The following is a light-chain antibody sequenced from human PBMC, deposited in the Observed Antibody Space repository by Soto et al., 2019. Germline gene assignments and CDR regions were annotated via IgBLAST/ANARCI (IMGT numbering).Light chain of an antibody. CDR2: VAS. CDR1: PSVSSS. V-gene: IGKV3-15*01. Sequence: EVVVAQSPATLSVSPCPRATLSCSASPSVSSSFAWSRQQPGRAPSPLRYVASARATGIPAPSSGSGCGTEIKLTISSLKFEDFAVSFCQQYHNWTPLTFGQGTRLEI. J-gene: IGKJ5*01. CDR3: QQYHNWTPLT.